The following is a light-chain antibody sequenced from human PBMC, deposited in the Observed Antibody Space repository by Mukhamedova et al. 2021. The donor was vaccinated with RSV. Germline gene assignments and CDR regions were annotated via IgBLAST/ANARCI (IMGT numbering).Light chain of an antibody. J-gene: IGLJ2*01. CDR1: SSDVGYYNY. CDR3: SSHSRSSTLVG. Sequence: TGTSSDVGYYNYVSWFQLRPGKAPKLMIYDVTYRPSGVSNRFSGSKSGRTASLTISGLQAEDEGEYYCSSHSRSSTLVGFGGGT. CDR2: DVT. V-gene: IGLV2-14*04.